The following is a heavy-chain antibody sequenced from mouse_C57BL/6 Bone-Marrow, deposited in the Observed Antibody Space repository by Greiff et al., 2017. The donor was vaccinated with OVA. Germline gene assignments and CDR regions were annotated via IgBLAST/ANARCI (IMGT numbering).Heavy chain of an antibody. D-gene: IGHD1-1*01. CDR1: GYTFTSYG. Sequence: VQLVESGAELVRPGSSVKMSCKTSGYTFTSYGINWVKQRPGQGLEWIGYIYIGNGYTEYNEKFKGKATLTSDTSSSTAYMQLSSLTSEDSAIYFCATPLYYGSSFGAMDYWGQGTSVTVSS. V-gene: IGHV1-58*01. J-gene: IGHJ4*01. CDR2: IYIGNGYT. CDR3: ATPLYYGSSFGAMDY.